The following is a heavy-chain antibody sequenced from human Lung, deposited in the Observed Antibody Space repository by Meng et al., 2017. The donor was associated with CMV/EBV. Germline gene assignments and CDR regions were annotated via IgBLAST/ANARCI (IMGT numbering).Heavy chain of an antibody. D-gene: IGHD1-26*01. CDR2: IHYSGSS. Sequence: GSLRLXCTVSGASISSYYWSWIRQPPGRGLEWIGNIHYSGSSNYNPSLKGRVTMSVATSEDQFSLRLNSVTAADTAVYYCARGHTNSGSFVGYYALDVWGQGAXVTVSS. V-gene: IGHV4-59*01. J-gene: IGHJ6*02. CDR3: ARGHTNSGSFVGYYALDV. CDR1: GASISSYY.